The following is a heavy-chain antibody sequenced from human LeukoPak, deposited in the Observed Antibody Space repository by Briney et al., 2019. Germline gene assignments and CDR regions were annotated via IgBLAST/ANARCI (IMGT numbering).Heavy chain of an antibody. CDR2: IYYSGST. Sequence: SETLSLTCTVSGGSISSYYWSWIRQPPGKGLEWIGYIYYSGSTNYNPSLKSRVTISVDTSKNQFSLKLSSVTAADTAVYHCASLRERSYYARGFDYWGRGTLVTVSS. V-gene: IGHV4-59*08. CDR3: ASLRERSYYARGFDY. J-gene: IGHJ4*02. CDR1: GGSISSYY. D-gene: IGHD1-26*01.